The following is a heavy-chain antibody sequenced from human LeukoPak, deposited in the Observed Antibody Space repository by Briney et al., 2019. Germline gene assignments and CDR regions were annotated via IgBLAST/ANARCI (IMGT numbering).Heavy chain of an antibody. Sequence: GGSLRLSCAASGFTFSTYGMHWVRQAPGKGLEWVAVVSYDGSSIYYADSVKGRFTISRDNYKNTLYLQVNSLTAEDTAVYYCARGNSDAFDIWGHGTMVTVSS. CDR1: GFTFSTYG. J-gene: IGHJ3*02. D-gene: IGHD4-23*01. V-gene: IGHV3-30*03. CDR3: ARGNSDAFDI. CDR2: VSYDGSSI.